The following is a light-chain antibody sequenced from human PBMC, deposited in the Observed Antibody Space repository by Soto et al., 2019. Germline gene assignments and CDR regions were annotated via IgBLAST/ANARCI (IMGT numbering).Light chain of an antibody. V-gene: IGLV1-40*01. CDR3: QSYDSRLSAYV. J-gene: IGLJ1*01. Sequence: QSVLTQPPSVSGAPGQRVTISCTGSSSNIGAGYDVHWYLQVPGTAPKLLVYTHNNRPSGVPDRFSGSTSGTSASLAITGLQSDDEADYYCQSYDSRLSAYVFGTGTKVTVL. CDR1: SSNIGAGYD. CDR2: THN.